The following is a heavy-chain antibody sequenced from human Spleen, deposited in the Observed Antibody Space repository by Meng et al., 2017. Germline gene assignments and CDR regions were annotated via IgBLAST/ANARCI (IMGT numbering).Heavy chain of an antibody. CDR1: GFTFSNSW. CDR2: INSDESIT. Sequence: GGSLRLSCAASGFTFSNSWMHWVRQVPGKGLVWVSRINSDESITTYADSVKGRFTISRDNAKNTLFLQMNSLRAEDTAVYYCVTGFTGYTKSWGQGKLVNVAS. CDR3: VTGFTGYTKS. V-gene: IGHV3-74*01. D-gene: IGHD2-2*02. J-gene: IGHJ4*02.